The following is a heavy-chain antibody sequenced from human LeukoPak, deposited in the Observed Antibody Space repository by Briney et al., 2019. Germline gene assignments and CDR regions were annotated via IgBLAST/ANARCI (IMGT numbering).Heavy chain of an antibody. D-gene: IGHD6-19*01. Sequence: EASVKVSCKAPEYTFTDKYMHWVRQAPGQGPEWMGWINPNNGATKFAQKFQGRVSMTRATSISTAYMELSRLRSDDTAIYYCARDLGISVGGTFDYWGQGTVVTVSS. CDR1: EYTFTDKY. CDR3: ARDLGISVGGTFDY. V-gene: IGHV1-2*02. J-gene: IGHJ4*02. CDR2: INPNNGAT.